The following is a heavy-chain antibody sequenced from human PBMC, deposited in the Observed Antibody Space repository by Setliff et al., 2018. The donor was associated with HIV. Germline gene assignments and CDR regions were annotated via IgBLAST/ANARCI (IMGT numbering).Heavy chain of an antibody. V-gene: IGHV4-59*01. Sequence: SETLSLTCTVSGGSISSYYWSWIRQPPGKGLEWIGYIFYTESTNYTPSIKSTNYNPSLKSRVTVSLDTSQNQFSLNLSSVTAADTAVYYCARGRSRYYYDGSGYYVDYWGQGTLVTVSS. J-gene: IGHJ4*02. CDR2: IFYTESTNYTPSIKST. CDR1: GGSISSYY. CDR3: ARGRSRYYYDGSGYYVDY. D-gene: IGHD3-22*01.